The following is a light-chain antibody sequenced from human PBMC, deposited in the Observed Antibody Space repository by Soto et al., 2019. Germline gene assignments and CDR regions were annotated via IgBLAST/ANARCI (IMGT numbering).Light chain of an antibody. V-gene: IGLV2-14*01. CDR1: NSDVGGYDY. J-gene: IGLJ1*01. CDR3: CSCTAITTYF. CDR2: EVF. Sequence: SVLTQPDSGCGSNGKNISFSCSQNNSDVGGYDYVSWYQHNPGKAPKLIIFEVFNRPSGVSNRFSGSKSGNTASLIISGLQADDEAQYCCCSCTAITTYFFGTCTTAT.